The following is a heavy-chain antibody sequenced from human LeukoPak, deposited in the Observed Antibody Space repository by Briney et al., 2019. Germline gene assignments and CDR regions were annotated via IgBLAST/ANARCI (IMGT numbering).Heavy chain of an antibody. CDR1: GFXFSTYW. V-gene: IGHV3-74*01. J-gene: IGHJ3*02. CDR3: ARDRWAFDI. D-gene: IGHD5-24*01. CDR2: IDSDGSNI. Sequence: GGSLRLSCAASGFXFSTYWIHWVRQAPGKGLVWFSRIDSDGSNINYADSVKGRFTISRDNAKNTLYLQMNSLRAEDTAVYYCARDRWAFDIWGQGTMVTVSS.